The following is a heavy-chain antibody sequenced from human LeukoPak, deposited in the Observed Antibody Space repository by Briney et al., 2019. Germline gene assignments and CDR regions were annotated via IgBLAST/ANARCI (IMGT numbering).Heavy chain of an antibody. J-gene: IGHJ4*02. CDR2: IHYDGSNN. CDR1: GFTFSSYA. Sequence: GGSLRLSCAASGFTFSSYAMHWVRQAPGKGLEWVAFIHYDGSNNYYADSVKGRFTISRDNSKNTLYLQMNSLRAEDTAVYYCAREGSYGPDYWGQGTLVTVSS. CDR3: AREGSYGPDY. V-gene: IGHV3-30*02. D-gene: IGHD3-10*01.